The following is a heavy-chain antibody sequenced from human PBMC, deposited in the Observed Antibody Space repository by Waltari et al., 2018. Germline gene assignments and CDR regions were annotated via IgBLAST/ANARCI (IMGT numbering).Heavy chain of an antibody. CDR1: GGTFSSSA. CDR2: IIPIFGTA. V-gene: IGHV1-69*13. J-gene: IGHJ6*02. D-gene: IGHD3-10*01. CDR3: ARGGGDYYYYGMDV. Sequence: QVQMVQSGAEVKKPGSPVNCACQASGGTFSSSAIRGVRQPPGQGLEWMGGIIPIFGTANYAQKFQGRVTITADEFTSTAYMELSSLRSEDTAVYYCARGGGDYYYYGMDVWGQGTTVTVSS.